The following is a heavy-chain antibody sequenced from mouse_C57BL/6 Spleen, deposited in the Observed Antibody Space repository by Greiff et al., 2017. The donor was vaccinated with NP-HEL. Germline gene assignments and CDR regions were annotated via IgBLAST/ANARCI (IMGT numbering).Heavy chain of an antibody. CDR1: GFTFSSYG. CDR2: ISSGGSYT. J-gene: IGHJ3*01. D-gene: IGHD4-1*01. CDR3: ARRGTGTWFAY. V-gene: IGHV5-6*01. Sequence: DVQLVESGGDLVKPGGSLKLSCAASGFTFSSYGMSWVRQTPDKRLEWVATISSGGSYTYYPDSVKGRFTISRDNAKNTLYLQMSSLKSEDTAMYYCARRGTGTWFAYWGQGTLVTVSA.